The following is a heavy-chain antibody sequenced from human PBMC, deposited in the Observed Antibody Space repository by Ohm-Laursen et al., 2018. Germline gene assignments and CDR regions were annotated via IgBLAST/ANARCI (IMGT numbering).Heavy chain of an antibody. CDR2: IITDGSIT. J-gene: IGHJ4*02. Sequence: SLRLSCAASGFTFSNYWMHWVRQAPGKGLVWVSRIITDGSITSYADSVKGRFTISRDNAKNTLFLQMSSLRAEDTALYFCARDRGAVPGSHFDYWGQGTLVTVSS. CDR1: GFTFSNYW. CDR3: ARDRGAVPGSHFDY. D-gene: IGHD6-19*01. V-gene: IGHV3-74*01.